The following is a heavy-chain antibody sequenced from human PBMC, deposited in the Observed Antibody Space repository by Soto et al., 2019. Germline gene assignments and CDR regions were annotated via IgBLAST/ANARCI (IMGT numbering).Heavy chain of an antibody. D-gene: IGHD3-10*01. V-gene: IGHV4-31*03. CDR2: IYYSGST. J-gene: IGHJ5*02. CDR1: GGSISSGGYY. CDR3: ARELRDMVRGLIDTPYNWFDP. Sequence: PSETLSLTCTVSGGSISSGGYYWSWIRQHPGKGLEWIGYIYYSGSTYYNPSLKSRVTISVDTSKNQFSLELSSVTAADTAVYYCARELRDMVRGLIDTPYNWFDPWGQGTLVTVSS.